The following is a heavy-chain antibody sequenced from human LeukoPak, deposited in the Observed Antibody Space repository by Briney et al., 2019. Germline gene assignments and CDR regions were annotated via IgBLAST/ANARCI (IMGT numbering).Heavy chain of an antibody. CDR1: GYSISSGYY. J-gene: IGHJ4*02. CDR2: IYHSGST. D-gene: IGHD3-10*01. Sequence: SETLSLTCTVSGYSISSGYYWGWIRQPPGKGLEWIGSIYHSGSTYYNPSLKSRVTISVDTSKNQFSLKLSSVTAADTAVYYCARAPHHGSGSPPFDYWGQGTLVTVSS. CDR3: ARAPHHGSGSPPFDY. V-gene: IGHV4-38-2*02.